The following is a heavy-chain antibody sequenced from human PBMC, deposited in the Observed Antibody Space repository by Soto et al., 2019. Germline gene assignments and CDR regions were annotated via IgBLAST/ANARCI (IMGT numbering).Heavy chain of an antibody. CDR3: ARGAHPGGYGMDV. D-gene: IGHD1-26*01. Sequence: QVQLVESGGGVVQPGRSLRLSCAASGFTFSSYGMHWVRQAPGKGLEWVAVIWYDGSNKYYADSVKGRFTISRDNSKNKLYLQMNSLRAEDTAVYYCARGAHPGGYGMDVWGQGTTVTVSS. V-gene: IGHV3-33*01. J-gene: IGHJ6*02. CDR1: GFTFSSYG. CDR2: IWYDGSNK.